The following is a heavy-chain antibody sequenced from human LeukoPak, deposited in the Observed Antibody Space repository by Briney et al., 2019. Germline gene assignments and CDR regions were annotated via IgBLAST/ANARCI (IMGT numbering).Heavy chain of an antibody. CDR1: GGSISSYY. Sequence: SETLSLTCTVSGGSISSYYWSWIRQPAGKALEWIGRIYTSGSTNYNPSLKSRVTISVDKSKNQFSLKLSTVTAADTAVYYCARYCDRYYFDYWGQGTLVTVSS. D-gene: IGHD4-17*01. CDR2: IYTSGST. J-gene: IGHJ4*02. CDR3: ARYCDRYYFDY. V-gene: IGHV4-4*07.